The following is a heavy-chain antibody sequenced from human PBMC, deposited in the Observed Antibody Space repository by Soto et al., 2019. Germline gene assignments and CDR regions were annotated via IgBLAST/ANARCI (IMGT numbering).Heavy chain of an antibody. CDR1: GGSVTNSSYY. CDR2: VYYRGRS. V-gene: IGHV4-39*01. D-gene: IGHD4-17*01. Sequence: PSETLSLTCTVSGGSVTNSSYYWGWIRQSPGKGLEWIGSVYYRGRSYSKSSVKSRVTISVDTSKNRFSLSLNSVTASDTAVYFFVSQRTTVPTQAYFDYWGPGALVTVS. CDR3: VSQRTTVPTQAYFDY. J-gene: IGHJ4*02.